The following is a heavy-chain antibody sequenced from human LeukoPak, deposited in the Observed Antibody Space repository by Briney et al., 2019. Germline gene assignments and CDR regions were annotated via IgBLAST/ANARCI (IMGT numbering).Heavy chain of an antibody. D-gene: IGHD5-24*01. CDR1: GGSLGSYY. J-gene: IGHJ4*02. V-gene: IGHV4-59*01. CDR2: IYYSGNT. CDR3: ARDDGGDGYRDDWKLDY. Sequence: SETLSLTCTVSGGSLGSYYWSWIRQPPGKGLECIGYIYYSGNTNYNPSLKSRVTILVDASKNQFSLKLTSVTAADTAVFYCARDDGGDGYRDDWKLDYWGQGTLVTVSS.